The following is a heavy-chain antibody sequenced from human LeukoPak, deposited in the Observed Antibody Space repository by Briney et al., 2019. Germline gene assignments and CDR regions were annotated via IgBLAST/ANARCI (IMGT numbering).Heavy chain of an antibody. J-gene: IGHJ5*02. CDR3: ARVGQWLASDWFDP. V-gene: IGHV4-38-2*01. D-gene: IGHD6-19*01. CDR1: GYSISSGYY. CDR2: IYHSGST. Sequence: SETLSLTCAVSGYSISSGYYWGWIRQPPGKGLEWIGSIYHSGSTYYNPSLKSRVTISVDTSKSQFSLKLSSVTAADTAVYYCARVGQWLASDWFDPWGQGTLVTVSS.